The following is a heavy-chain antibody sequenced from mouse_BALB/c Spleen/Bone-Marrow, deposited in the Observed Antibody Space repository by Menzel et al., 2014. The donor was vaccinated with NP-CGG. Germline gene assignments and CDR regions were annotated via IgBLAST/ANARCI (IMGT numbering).Heavy chain of an antibody. V-gene: IGHV14-3*02. J-gene: IGHJ3*01. Sequence: VQLQQPGAELVKPGASVELSCTASGFNIKDTYMHWVKQRPEQGLEWIGRIDPANGNTKYDPKFQGKATITADTSSNTAYLQLSSLTSGDTAVYYCANYYYGSSLFAYWGQGTLVTVSA. CDR2: IDPANGNT. CDR3: ANYYYGSSLFAY. CDR1: GFNIKDTY. D-gene: IGHD1-1*01.